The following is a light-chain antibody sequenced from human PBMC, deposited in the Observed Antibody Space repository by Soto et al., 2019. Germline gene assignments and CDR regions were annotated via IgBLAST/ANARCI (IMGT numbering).Light chain of an antibody. CDR3: QQSGTSPLT. Sequence: EIVLTQSPGTLSLSPGERATLSCRASQSVTSSYLAWYQQKPGQAPRLLIYGASSRATGIPDRFSGSGSGTQCTLTISRLEPEDFAVYYCQQSGTSPLTFGGGTKVEIK. CDR2: GAS. CDR1: QSVTSSY. J-gene: IGKJ4*01. V-gene: IGKV3-20*01.